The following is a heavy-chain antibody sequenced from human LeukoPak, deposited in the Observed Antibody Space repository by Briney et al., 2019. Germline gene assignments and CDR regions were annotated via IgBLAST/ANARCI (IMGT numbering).Heavy chain of an antibody. Sequence: SETLSLTCAVYGGSFTGYYWTWIRQPPGRGLDWIGEIIHSGSTLYNPSLKNRVTISVDTSKNPLSLTLTSVTAADTAIYYWASTQMRTVTTLFPSSGAPIASWGQGSLVTVSS. CDR2: IIHSGST. D-gene: IGHD4-17*01. CDR1: GGSFTGYY. CDR3: ASTQMRTVTTLFPSSGAPIAS. J-gene: IGHJ5*01. V-gene: IGHV4-34*12.